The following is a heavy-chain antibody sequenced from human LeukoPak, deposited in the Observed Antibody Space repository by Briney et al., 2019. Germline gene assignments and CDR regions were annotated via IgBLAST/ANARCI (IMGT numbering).Heavy chain of an antibody. Sequence: GGSLRLSCAASGFTFSSYAMHWVRQAPGKGLEWVAVISYDGSNKYYADSVKGRFTISRDNSKNTLYLQMNSLRSEDTAVYYCARDNDSRDPPHFDYWGQGTLVTVSS. CDR2: ISYDGSNK. CDR3: ARDNDSRDPPHFDY. CDR1: GFTFSSYA. D-gene: IGHD3-16*01. J-gene: IGHJ4*02. V-gene: IGHV3-30*04.